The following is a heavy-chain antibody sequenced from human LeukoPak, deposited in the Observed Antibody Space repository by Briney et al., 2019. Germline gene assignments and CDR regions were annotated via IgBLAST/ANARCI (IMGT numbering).Heavy chain of an antibody. Sequence: GGSLRLSCAASGFTVSSNYMNWVRQAPGRGLEWVSALSSGDNTHYADSVNGRFTISRDNSKNTLYLQLNSLRAEDTAVYYCARRYCSTCPTGHAFDLWGQGTMVTVSS. D-gene: IGHD2-2*01. CDR1: GFTVSSNY. V-gene: IGHV3-53*01. CDR3: ARRYCSTCPTGHAFDL. CDR2: LSSGDNT. J-gene: IGHJ3*01.